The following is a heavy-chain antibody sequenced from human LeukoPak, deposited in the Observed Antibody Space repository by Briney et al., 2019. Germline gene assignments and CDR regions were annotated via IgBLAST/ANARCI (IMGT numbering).Heavy chain of an antibody. Sequence: GGSLRLSCAASGFTFSSYGMHWVRQAPGKGLEWVAVISYDGSNKYYADSVKGRFPISRDNSKNTLYLQMNSLRAEDTAVYYCAKDHGRDGYNFDYWGQGTLVTVSS. J-gene: IGHJ4*02. CDR1: GFTFSSYG. CDR2: ISYDGSNK. CDR3: AKDHGRDGYNFDY. V-gene: IGHV3-30*18. D-gene: IGHD5-24*01.